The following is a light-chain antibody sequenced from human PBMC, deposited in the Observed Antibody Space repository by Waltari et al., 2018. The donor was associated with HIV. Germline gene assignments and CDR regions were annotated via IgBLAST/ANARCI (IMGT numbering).Light chain of an antibody. J-gene: IGLJ3*02. CDR3: TSYTTSDTLR. CDR2: EVS. Sequence: QSVLTQPASVSGSPGQSVTIPCTGTSTDFGFDNYVSWYQQYPGKAPTLIIYEVSRRPSGVSDRFSGSKSGNTASLTISGLQNEDEADYFCTSYTTSDTLRFGGGTKVTVL. CDR1: STDFGFDNY. V-gene: IGLV2-14*03.